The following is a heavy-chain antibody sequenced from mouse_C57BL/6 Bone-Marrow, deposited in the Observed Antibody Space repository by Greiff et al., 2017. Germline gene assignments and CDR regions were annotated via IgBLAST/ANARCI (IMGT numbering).Heavy chain of an antibody. CDR2: INPSSGYT. CDR1: GYTFTSYW. J-gene: IGHJ4*01. CDR3: ARWHYGSSYEAMDY. V-gene: IGHV1-7*01. D-gene: IGHD1-1*01. Sequence: QVQLQQSGAELAKPGASVKLSCKASGYTFTSYWMHWVKQRPGQGLEWIGYINPSSGYTKYNQKFKYKATLTADKSSSTAYMQLSSLTYEDSAVYYCARWHYGSSYEAMDYWGQGTSVTVSS.